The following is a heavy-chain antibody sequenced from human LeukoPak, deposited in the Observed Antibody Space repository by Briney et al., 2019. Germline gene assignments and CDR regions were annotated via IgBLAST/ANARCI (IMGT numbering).Heavy chain of an antibody. D-gene: IGHD3-22*01. Sequence: GGSLRLSCAASGFTFSGYVMTWVRHPPGKGLQWVSDISGSGGSTYYADSVKGRFTISRDNSKNTLYLQMNSLRAEDTAVYYCAKEYYYDSSGYDYYWGQGTLVTVSS. CDR1: GFTFSGYV. CDR3: AKEYYYDSSGYDYY. V-gene: IGHV3-23*01. J-gene: IGHJ4*02. CDR2: ISGSGGST.